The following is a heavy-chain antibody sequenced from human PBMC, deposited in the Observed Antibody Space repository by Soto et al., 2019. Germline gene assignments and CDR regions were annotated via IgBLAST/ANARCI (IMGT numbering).Heavy chain of an antibody. CDR2: INPHSRRT. CDR3: ARGMASSYFDY. CDR1: GYTFTDYY. D-gene: IGHD6-19*01. V-gene: IGHV1-2*04. J-gene: IGHJ4*02. Sequence: QVQLVQSGAEVKKPGASVKVSCKASGYTFTDYYIHWVRQAPGQGLEWMGRINPHSRRTNIAQQFQAWVTMTWDTSISTASIELSRLKSDNTAVYYCARGMASSYFDYWGQGTLVTVSS.